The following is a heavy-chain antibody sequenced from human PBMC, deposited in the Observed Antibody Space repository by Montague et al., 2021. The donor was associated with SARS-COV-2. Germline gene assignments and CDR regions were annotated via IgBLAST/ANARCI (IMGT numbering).Heavy chain of an antibody. D-gene: IGHD3-10*01. CDR2: LSYDGSNK. Sequence: SLRLSCAASGFTFSSYAMHWVRQAPGKGLEWVAVLSYDGSNKYYXXSLKGRFTISRDNSKNTLYLQMNSLRAEDTAVYYCASSGGEGDYYYYYGMDVWGQGTTVTVSS. CDR3: ASSGGEGDYYYYYGMDV. V-gene: IGHV3-30-3*01. CDR1: GFTFSSYA. J-gene: IGHJ6*02.